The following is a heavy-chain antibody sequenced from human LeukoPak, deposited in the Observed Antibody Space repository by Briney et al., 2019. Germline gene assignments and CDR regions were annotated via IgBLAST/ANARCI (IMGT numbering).Heavy chain of an antibody. CDR2: INYSGSN. D-gene: IGHD6-13*01. CDR3: ARGRGLSRTPQLVYYFDF. V-gene: IGHV4-34*01. J-gene: IGHJ4*02. CDR1: GGSFSGYY. Sequence: SETLSLTWAVYGGSFSGYYWSWIRQPPGKGLEWIGEINYSGSNNYNTSLKSRITISADTSKNQFSLKLSSVTAADTAVYFCARGRGLSRTPQLVYYFDFWGQGTLVTVSS.